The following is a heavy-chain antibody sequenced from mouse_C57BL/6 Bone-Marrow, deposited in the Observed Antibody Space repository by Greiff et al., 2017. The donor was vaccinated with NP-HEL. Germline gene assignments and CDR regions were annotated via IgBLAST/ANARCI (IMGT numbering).Heavy chain of an antibody. J-gene: IGHJ2*01. CDR3: ARGLTTVVATKDY. CDR2: ISYDGSN. D-gene: IGHD1-1*01. CDR1: GYSITSGYY. V-gene: IGHV3-6*01. Sequence: ESGPGLVKPSQSLSLTCSVTGYSITSGYYWNWIRQFPGNKLEWMGYISYDGSNNYNPSLKNRISITRDTSKNQFFLKLNSVTTEDTATYYCARGLTTVVATKDYWGQGTTLTVSS.